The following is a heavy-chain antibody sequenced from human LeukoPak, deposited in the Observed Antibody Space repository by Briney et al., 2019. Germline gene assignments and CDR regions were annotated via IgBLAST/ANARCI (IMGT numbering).Heavy chain of an antibody. Sequence: GGSLKLSCSASGFTFRTSWMHWVRQGPGKGLLWVAHINSDGGNTAYADSVKGRFTISRDNAKSTLYLQMNSLRSEDTAVYYCARVKNGFDGNGYPYYYYYMDVWGRGTTVTVFS. J-gene: IGHJ6*03. CDR3: ARVKNGFDGNGYPYYYYYMDV. D-gene: IGHD3-22*01. CDR2: INSDGGNT. V-gene: IGHV3-74*01. CDR1: GFTFRTSW.